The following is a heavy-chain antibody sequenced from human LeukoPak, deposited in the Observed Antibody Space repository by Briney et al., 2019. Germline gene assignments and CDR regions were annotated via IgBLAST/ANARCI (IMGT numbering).Heavy chain of an antibody. CDR1: GFTLSTYA. V-gene: IGHV3-23*01. J-gene: IGHJ4*02. D-gene: IGHD6-19*01. CDR3: ARNDFGSGWLGDY. Sequence: GGSLRLSCAASGFTLSTYAMSWVRQAPGKGLEWVSTIGGGGGGTYYADSVKGRFTISRDTSKNTLFLQMNSLRAEDTAVYYCARNDFGSGWLGDYWGQGTLVTVFS. CDR2: IGGGGGGT.